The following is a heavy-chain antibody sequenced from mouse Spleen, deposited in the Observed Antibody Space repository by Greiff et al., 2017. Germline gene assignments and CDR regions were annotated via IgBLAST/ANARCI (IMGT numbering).Heavy chain of an antibody. Sequence: EVQLQQSGAELVKPGASVKLSCTASGFNIKDTYMHWVKQRPEQGLEWIGRIDPANGNTKYDPKFQGKATITADTSSNTAYLQLSSLTSEDTAVYYCASTATWGFDYWGQGTTLTVSS. J-gene: IGHJ2*01. CDR3: ASTATWGFDY. CDR2: IDPANGNT. CDR1: GFNIKDTY. D-gene: IGHD1-2*01. V-gene: IGHV14-3*02.